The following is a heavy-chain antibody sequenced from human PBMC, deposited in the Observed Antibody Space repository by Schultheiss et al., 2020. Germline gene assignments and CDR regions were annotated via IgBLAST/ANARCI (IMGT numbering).Heavy chain of an antibody. Sequence: GGSLRLSCAASGFTFSSYAMSWVRQAPGKGLEWVSRINSDGSSTSYADSVKGRFTISRDNAKNTLYLQMNSLRAEDTAVYYCASVKWEPGFDPWGQGTLVTVSS. CDR1: GFTFSSYA. V-gene: IGHV3-74*01. CDR3: ASVKWEPGFDP. J-gene: IGHJ5*02. D-gene: IGHD1-26*01. CDR2: INSDGSST.